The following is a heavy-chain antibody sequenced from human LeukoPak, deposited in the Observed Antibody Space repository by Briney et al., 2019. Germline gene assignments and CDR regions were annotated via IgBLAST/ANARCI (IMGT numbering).Heavy chain of an antibody. CDR3: ARDQYDSVWGSYRPYFDY. CDR1: GYTFTSYG. CDR2: ISPYTGNT. Sequence: ASVKVSCKASGYTFTSYGISWVRQAHGQGLEWMGSISPYTGNTKYAERFQDRVIMTTDTSTRTAYMELRSLRSDDTAVFYCARDQYDSVWGSYRPYFDYWGQGTLVTVSS. J-gene: IGHJ4*02. D-gene: IGHD3-16*02. V-gene: IGHV1-18*04.